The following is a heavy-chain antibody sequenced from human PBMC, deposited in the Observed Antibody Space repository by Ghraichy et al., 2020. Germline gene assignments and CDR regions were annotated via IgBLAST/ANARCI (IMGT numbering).Heavy chain of an antibody. D-gene: IGHD4-17*01. V-gene: IGHV4-39*01. CDR1: GGSISSRSHY. Sequence: SETLSLTCTVSGGSISSRSHYWGWIRQPPGKGLEWIGSMYYSGSTYYNPSLKSRITISVDTSKNQFSLKLSSVTAADTAVYYCARVGDYGEEFDYWGQGTLGTVSS. CDR3: ARVGDYGEEFDY. J-gene: IGHJ4*02. CDR2: MYYSGST.